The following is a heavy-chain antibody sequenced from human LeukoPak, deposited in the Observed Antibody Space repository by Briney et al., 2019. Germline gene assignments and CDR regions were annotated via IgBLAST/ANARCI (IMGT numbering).Heavy chain of an antibody. Sequence: ASVKVSCKASGYTFTSYGISWVRQAPGQGLEWMGWISAYNGNTNYAQKLQGRVTMTTDTSTSTAYMELRSLRSDDTAMYYCAKAYSGSYLFDYWGQGTLVTVSS. D-gene: IGHD1-26*01. V-gene: IGHV1-18*01. CDR3: AKAYSGSYLFDY. CDR1: GYTFTSYG. CDR2: ISAYNGNT. J-gene: IGHJ4*02.